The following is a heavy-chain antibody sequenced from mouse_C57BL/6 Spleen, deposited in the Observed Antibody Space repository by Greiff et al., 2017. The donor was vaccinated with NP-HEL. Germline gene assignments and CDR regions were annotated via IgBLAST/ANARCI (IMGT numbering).Heavy chain of an antibody. V-gene: IGHV1-82*01. CDR1: GYAFSSSW. J-gene: IGHJ1*03. CDR2: IYPGDGDT. CDR3: ARPGLDWYCDV. Sequence: QVQLQQSGPELVKPGASVKISCKASGYAFSSSWMNWVKQRPGKGLEWIGRIYPGDGDTNYNGKFKGKATLTADKSSSTAYMQLSSLTSEDSAVDFCARPGLDWYCDVWGTGTTVTVSS. D-gene: IGHD3-1*01.